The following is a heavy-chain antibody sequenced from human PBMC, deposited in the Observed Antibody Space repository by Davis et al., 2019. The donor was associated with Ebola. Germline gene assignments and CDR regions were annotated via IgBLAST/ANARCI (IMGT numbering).Heavy chain of an antibody. CDR3: ATPGEAYNSGNYYYAMDF. Sequence: ASVKVSCKASGYTFTSYYMNWVRQAPGQGLEWMGRIIPILGRTNYAQKFQGRVTITADTSTSTVYMELSSLRSEDTAMYYCATPGEAYNSGNYYYAMDFWGQGTTLTVSS. J-gene: IGHJ6*02. V-gene: IGHV1-46*01. CDR2: IIPILGRT. D-gene: IGHD3-10*01. CDR1: GYTFTSYY.